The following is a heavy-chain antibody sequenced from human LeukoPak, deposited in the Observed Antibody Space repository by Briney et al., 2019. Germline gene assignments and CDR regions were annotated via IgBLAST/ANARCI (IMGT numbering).Heavy chain of an antibody. D-gene: IGHD6-19*01. CDR1: GYSFSSSW. CDR2: IYPGDSDT. J-gene: IGHJ6*02. Sequence: GESLKISCKVSGYSFSSSWIGWVRQMPGKGLEWMGIIYPGDSDTTYSPSFQGQVTISADKSTSTAYLQWSSLKASDAATYYCARPAVAGTYHYGMDVWGQGTTVTVSS. V-gene: IGHV5-51*01. CDR3: ARPAVAGTYHYGMDV.